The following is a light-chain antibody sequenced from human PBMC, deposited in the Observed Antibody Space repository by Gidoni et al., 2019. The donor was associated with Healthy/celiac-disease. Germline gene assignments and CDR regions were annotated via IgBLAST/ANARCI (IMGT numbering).Light chain of an antibody. CDR1: QSISSW. V-gene: IGKV1-5*03. CDR3: QQYNSYPLT. Sequence: DIQMTQSPSTLSASVGDRVTITCRASQSISSWLAWYQQKPGKAPKLLIYKASSLESGVPSRFSGSGSGTEFTLTISSLQPDDSATYYCQQYNSYPLTFGGXTKVEIK. CDR2: KAS. J-gene: IGKJ4*01.